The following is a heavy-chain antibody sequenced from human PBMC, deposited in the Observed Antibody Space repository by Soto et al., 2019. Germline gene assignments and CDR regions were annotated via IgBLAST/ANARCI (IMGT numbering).Heavy chain of an antibody. D-gene: IGHD3-16*01. Sequence: SETLSLTCAVSGGSISSSSYYWGWIRQPPGKGLEWIGSFYYSESTYYNPSLRSRATISLDKPKNQFSLKLTSVTAADTAVYHCARVLGGTIFQIYALDVWGQGTTVTVSS. CDR3: ARVLGGTIFQIYALDV. V-gene: IGHV4-39*07. CDR1: GGSISSSSYY. J-gene: IGHJ6*02. CDR2: FYYSEST.